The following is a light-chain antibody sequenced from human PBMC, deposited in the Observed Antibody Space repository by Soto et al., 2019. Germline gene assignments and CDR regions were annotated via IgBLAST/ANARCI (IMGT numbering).Light chain of an antibody. V-gene: IGKV1-5*01. CDR3: QQYNSYSMT. Sequence: DVQMTQSPSTLSGSVGDRVTITCRASQTISSWLAWYQQKPGKAPKLLIYHASSLEGGVPSRFSGSGSGTEFTLTISSLQPDDFAIYYCQQYNSYSMTFGQGTKVDIK. J-gene: IGKJ1*01. CDR1: QTISSW. CDR2: HAS.